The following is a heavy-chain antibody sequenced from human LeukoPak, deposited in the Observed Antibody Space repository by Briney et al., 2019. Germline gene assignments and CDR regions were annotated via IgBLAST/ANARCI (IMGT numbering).Heavy chain of an antibody. CDR2: INPRGTAS. V-gene: IGHV1-46*01. CDR1: GYSFTSHY. Sequence: ASVKVSCKASGYSFTSHYMHWVRQAPGQGLEWMGLINPRGTASRYAESFQGRLTLTRDLSTSTDYMELSSLRSDDTAVYFCARDTSEGDYAWWFDPWGQGTLVTVAS. CDR3: ARDTSEGDYAWWFDP. D-gene: IGHD3-16*01. J-gene: IGHJ5*02.